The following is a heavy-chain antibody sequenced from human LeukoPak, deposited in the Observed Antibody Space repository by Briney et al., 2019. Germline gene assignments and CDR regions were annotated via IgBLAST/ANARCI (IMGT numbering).Heavy chain of an antibody. CDR2: INPNSGGT. V-gene: IGHV1-2*02. CDR1: GYTFTGYY. J-gene: IGHJ4*02. CDR3: ARKGVAAAGYYFDY. Sequence: ASVKVSCKASGYTFTGYYMHWVRQAPGQGLEWMGWINPNSGGTNYAQKFQGRVTMTRDTSISTAYMELSRLRSDDTAVYYCARKGVAAAGYYFDYWGQGTLVTVSS. D-gene: IGHD2-2*01.